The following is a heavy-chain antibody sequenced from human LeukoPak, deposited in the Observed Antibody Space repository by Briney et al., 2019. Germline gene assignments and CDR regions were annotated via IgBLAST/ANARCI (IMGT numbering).Heavy chain of an antibody. Sequence: SETLSLTCTVSGGSISSGGYYWSCIREHPGKGLEWIGYTYYSGSTYYNPSLKSRVTISVDTSKNQFSLKLSSVAAADTAVYYCARNSVTTADYWGQGTLVTVSS. CDR1: GGSISSGGYY. CDR2: TYYSGST. V-gene: IGHV4-31*03. D-gene: IGHD2/OR15-2a*01. J-gene: IGHJ4*02. CDR3: ARNSVTTADY.